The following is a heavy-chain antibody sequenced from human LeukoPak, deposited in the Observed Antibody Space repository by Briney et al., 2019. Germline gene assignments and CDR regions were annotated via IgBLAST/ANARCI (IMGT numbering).Heavy chain of an antibody. D-gene: IGHD1-26*01. CDR3: ARSKWEPAFDY. V-gene: IGHV4-59*01. Sequence: SETLSLTCTVSGGSISSYYWTWIRQPPGKGLEWIGYVSYIGSTNYNPSLKSRVTISADTFKNQFSLKLSSVTAADTAVYYCARSKWEPAFDYWGQGTLVTVSS. J-gene: IGHJ4*02. CDR1: GGSISSYY. CDR2: VSYIGST.